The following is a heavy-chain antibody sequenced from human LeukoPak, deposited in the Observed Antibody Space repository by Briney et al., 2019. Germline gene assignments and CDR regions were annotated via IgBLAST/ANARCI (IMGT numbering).Heavy chain of an antibody. Sequence: GGSLRLSCAASGFTLSNYWMSWVRQTPGKGLEWVANIKQDGSEKYYVDSVKGRFTISRNNAKNSLCLQMNSLRAEDTAVYYCARENGHSYYYYMDVWGKGTTVTVSS. CDR2: IKQDGSEK. CDR3: ARENGHSYYYYMDV. V-gene: IGHV3-7*01. CDR1: GFTLSNYW. D-gene: IGHD2-8*01. J-gene: IGHJ6*03.